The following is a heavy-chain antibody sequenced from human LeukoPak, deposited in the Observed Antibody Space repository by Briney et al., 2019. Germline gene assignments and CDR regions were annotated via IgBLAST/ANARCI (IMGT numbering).Heavy chain of an antibody. V-gene: IGHV3-30-3*01. CDR1: GFTFSSYA. Sequence: PGGSLRLSCAASGFTFSSYAMHWVRQAPGKGLEWVALISYDGSDKYYADSVKGRFTISRDNSKNTLYLQMNSLRAEDTAVYYCASHDWYFDLWGRGTLVTVSS. CDR3: ASHDWYFDL. J-gene: IGHJ2*01. CDR2: ISYDGSDK.